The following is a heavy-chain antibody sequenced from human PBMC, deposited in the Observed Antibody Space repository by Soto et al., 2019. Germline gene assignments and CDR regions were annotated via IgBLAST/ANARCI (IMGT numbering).Heavy chain of an antibody. J-gene: IGHJ4*02. CDR2: ISYSGST. Sequence: PLETLSLTCSVSGGSISSYFWSWIRQPPGKGLEWLGYISYSGSTNYNPSLKSRVIISLDASKNQFSLKLSSVTAADTAVYYCARVGGSYSTGLDYWGQGTLVTVSS. D-gene: IGHD1-26*01. CDR3: ARVGGSYSTGLDY. CDR1: GGSISSYF. V-gene: IGHV4-59*01.